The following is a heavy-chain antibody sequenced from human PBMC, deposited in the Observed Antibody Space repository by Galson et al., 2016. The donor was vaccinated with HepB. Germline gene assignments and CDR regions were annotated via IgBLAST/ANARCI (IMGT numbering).Heavy chain of an antibody. CDR1: GFTFSSYG. Sequence: SLRLSCAASGFTFSSYGIHWVRQAPGKGLELVAVISCDGNNKYNADSVKGRFTISRGNSKNTLYLQMSSLRAEDTAAYYCARGSNYFDYYYYGMDVWGQGTTVTVSS. CDR2: ISCDGNNK. V-gene: IGHV3-30*03. J-gene: IGHJ6*02. D-gene: IGHD4-11*01. CDR3: ARGSNYFDYYYYGMDV.